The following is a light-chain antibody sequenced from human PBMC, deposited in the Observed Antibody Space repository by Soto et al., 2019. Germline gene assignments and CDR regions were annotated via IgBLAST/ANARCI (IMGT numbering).Light chain of an antibody. CDR1: SSDIGAYNY. CDR3: SSYTSSTTPYVI. V-gene: IGLV2-14*01. J-gene: IGLJ2*01. Sequence: QSALTQPASVSGSPGQSITIFCTGTSSDIGAYNYVSWYQQHPGKAPKLMLYDVNDRPSGVSNRFSGSKSGNTASLTISGLQAEDEADYYCSSYTSSTTPYVIFGGGNKVTVL. CDR2: DVN.